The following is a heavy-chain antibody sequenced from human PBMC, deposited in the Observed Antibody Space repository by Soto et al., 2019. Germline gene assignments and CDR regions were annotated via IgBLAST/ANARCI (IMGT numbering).Heavy chain of an antibody. CDR1: GGSISSYX. J-gene: IGHJ4*02. CDR3: ARESPPRGFDY. Sequence: QVXXQXSGPGLVKPSETLSLTCTVSGGSISSYXWSWIRQPPGXGLEWIGYIYYSGNTNYNPSLKSRVTTSVDTSKNQFSLKLSSVTAADTAVYYCARESPPRGFDYWGQGTLVTVSS. V-gene: IGHV4-59*01. CDR2: IYYSGNT.